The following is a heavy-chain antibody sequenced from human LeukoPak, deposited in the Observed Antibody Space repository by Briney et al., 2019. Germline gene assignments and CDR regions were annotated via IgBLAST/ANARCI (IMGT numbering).Heavy chain of an antibody. D-gene: IGHD5-12*01. CDR2: IYPGDSDT. CDR3: ARRLVQYYGMDV. CDR1: GYSFTSYW. V-gene: IGHV5-51*01. J-gene: IGHJ6*02. Sequence: GESLKISGKGSGYSFTSYWIAWVRQMPGKGLEWRGIIYPGDSDTSDSPSFQGQVTITAYKSVSTAYLQWSSLKASDTAMYYCARRLVQYYGMDVWGQGTTVTVSS.